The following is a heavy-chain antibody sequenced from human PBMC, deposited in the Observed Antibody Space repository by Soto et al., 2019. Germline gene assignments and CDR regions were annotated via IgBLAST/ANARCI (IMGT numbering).Heavy chain of an antibody. Sequence: SLRLSCTTSGFTPGEYALTWVRQAPARGLEWVAFIRSRPAGGTPEYAASVKGRFTMSRDDSKRVAYLQMNSLKTDDTAMYYCARIGPEAAMRWFFDYCGPGTPVTVSS. CDR3: ARIGPEAAMRWFFDY. V-gene: IGHV3-49*04. J-gene: IGHJ4*02. CDR2: IRSRPAGGTP. D-gene: IGHD2-2*01. CDR1: GFTPGEYA.